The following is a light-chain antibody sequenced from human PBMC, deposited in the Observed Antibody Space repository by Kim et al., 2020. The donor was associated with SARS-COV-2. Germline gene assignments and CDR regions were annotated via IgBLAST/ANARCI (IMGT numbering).Light chain of an antibody. J-gene: IGLJ2*01. CDR2: EVS. CDR1: GSDVGGYNY. V-gene: IGLV2-8*01. Sequence: GQSVAISCTGTGSDVGGYNYVSWYQQHPGKAPRLMIFEVSKRPSGVPDRFSGSKSGNTASLTVSGLQAEDEADYYCSSFAGSNHVVFGGGTQLTVL. CDR3: SSFAGSNHVV.